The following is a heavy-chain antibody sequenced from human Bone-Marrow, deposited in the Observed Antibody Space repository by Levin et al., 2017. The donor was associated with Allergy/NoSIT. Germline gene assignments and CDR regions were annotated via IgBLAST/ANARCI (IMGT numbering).Heavy chain of an antibody. Sequence: GGSLRLSCAASGFTFSHYAMHWVRQPPGKGLEWVAVIWKDGSNEYYAGPVKGRFSISRDNSKNTLYLQMNSLRVEDTAFYYCERDWALTGIHEPPILKDHWGQGTLVTVSS. CDR3: ERDWALTGIHEPPILKDH. CDR2: IWKDGSNE. J-gene: IGHJ4*02. D-gene: IGHD3-9*01. CDR1: GFTFSHYA. V-gene: IGHV3-33*01.